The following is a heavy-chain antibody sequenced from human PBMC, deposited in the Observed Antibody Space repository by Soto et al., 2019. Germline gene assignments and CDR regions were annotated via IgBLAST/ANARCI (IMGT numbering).Heavy chain of an antibody. V-gene: IGHV4-28*01. CDR2: IYYSGNT. CDR3: ARRHLHSSSYIDY. CDR1: GYSISSSHW. D-gene: IGHD6-13*01. Sequence: QVQLQESGPGLVKPSDTLSLTCAVSGYSISSSHWWGWIRQPPGKGLEWIGYIYYSGNTYYNPSLKSRVTMSVDTSTNQLSLKLSSVTAVDTAVYYCARRHLHSSSYIDYWGQGTLVTVSS. J-gene: IGHJ4*02.